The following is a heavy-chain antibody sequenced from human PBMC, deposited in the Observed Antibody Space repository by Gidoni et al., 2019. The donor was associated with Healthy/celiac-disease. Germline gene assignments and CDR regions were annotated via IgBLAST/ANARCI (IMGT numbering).Heavy chain of an antibody. CDR3: ARDPTHYGALQEVVTSEVPFDY. CDR2: INPSGGST. Sequence: QVQLVQSGAEVKKPGASVKVSCKASGYTFTSYYMHWVRQAPGQGLEWMGIINPSGGSTSYAQKFQGRVTMTRDTSTSTVYMELSSLRSEDTAVYYCARDPTHYGALQEVVTSEVPFDYWGQGTLVTVSS. J-gene: IGHJ4*02. CDR1: GYTFTSYY. V-gene: IGHV1-46*01. D-gene: IGHD2-21*02.